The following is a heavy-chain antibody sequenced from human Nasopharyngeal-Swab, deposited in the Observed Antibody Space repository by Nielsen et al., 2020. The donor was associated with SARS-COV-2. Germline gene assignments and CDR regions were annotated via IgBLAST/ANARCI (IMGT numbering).Heavy chain of an antibody. CDR2: INPDTGGT. CDR3: ARLGAAGDFDY. J-gene: IGHJ4*02. Sequence: ASVKVSCKASGYKFMDFKMHWVRQAPGQGLEWMGWINPDTGGTTYAQRFQGWVTMTRDTSISTFYMDLNRLKSDDMAVYYCARLGAAGDFDYWGQGTLVTVSS. V-gene: IGHV1-2*04. CDR1: GYKFMDFK. D-gene: IGHD6-13*01.